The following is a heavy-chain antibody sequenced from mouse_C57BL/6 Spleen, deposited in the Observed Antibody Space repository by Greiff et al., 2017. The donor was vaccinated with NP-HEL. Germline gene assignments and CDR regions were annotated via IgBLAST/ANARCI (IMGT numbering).Heavy chain of an antibody. Sequence: VQLQQSGAELMKPGASVKLSCKATGYTFTGYWIEWVKQRPGHGLEWIGEILPGSGSTNYNEKFKGKATFTADTSSNTAYMQLSSLTTEDSAIYYCARSGGYYGSRNDWYFDVWGTGTTVTVSS. CDR3: ARSGGYYGSRNDWYFDV. V-gene: IGHV1-9*01. CDR1: GYTFTGYW. J-gene: IGHJ1*03. D-gene: IGHD1-1*01. CDR2: ILPGSGST.